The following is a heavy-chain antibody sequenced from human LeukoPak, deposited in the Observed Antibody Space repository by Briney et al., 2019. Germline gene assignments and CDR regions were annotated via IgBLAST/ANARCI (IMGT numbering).Heavy chain of an antibody. V-gene: IGHV1-58*01. D-gene: IGHD6-19*01. J-gene: IGHJ3*02. CDR2: IVVGSGNT. Sequence: SVKVSCKTSGFTFISSPVQWVRQARGQRLEWIGWIVVGSGNTDYAQKFQERVTITRDMSTSTAYMDLSNLRSEDTAVYYCAAGWLVQGYDAFDIWGQGTMVTVSS. CDR3: AAGWLVQGYDAFDI. CDR1: GFTFISSP.